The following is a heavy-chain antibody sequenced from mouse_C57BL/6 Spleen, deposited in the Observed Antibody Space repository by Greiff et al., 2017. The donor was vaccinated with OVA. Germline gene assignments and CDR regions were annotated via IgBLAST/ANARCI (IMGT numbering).Heavy chain of an antibody. CDR3: ARTYGSSYWYFDV. Sequence: VQLQQPGAELVMPGASVKLSCKASGYTFTSYWMHWVKQRPGQGLEWIGEIDPSDSYTNYNQKFKGKSTLTVDKSSSTAYMQLSSLTSEDSAVYYCARTYGSSYWYFDVWGTGTTGTVSS. D-gene: IGHD1-1*01. CDR2: IDPSDSYT. J-gene: IGHJ1*03. V-gene: IGHV1-69*01. CDR1: GYTFTSYW.